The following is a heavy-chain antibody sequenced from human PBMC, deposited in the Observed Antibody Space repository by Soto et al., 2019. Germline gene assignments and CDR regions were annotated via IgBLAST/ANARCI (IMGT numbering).Heavy chain of an antibody. CDR2: TYYRSKWYD. V-gene: IGHV6-1*01. J-gene: IGHJ5*01. CDR1: GDGVATNSAT. Sequence: QVQLQQSGPGLVKPSQTLSLTCAISGDGVATNSATWDWIRQSPSRGLEWLGRTYYRSKWYDDYAVGWKGRITINPDTSNNQLTLQLNSVTPDDTAVYYCARLIGNSWLDSWGQGTLVTVSS. CDR3: ARLIGNSWLDS. D-gene: IGHD2-8*01.